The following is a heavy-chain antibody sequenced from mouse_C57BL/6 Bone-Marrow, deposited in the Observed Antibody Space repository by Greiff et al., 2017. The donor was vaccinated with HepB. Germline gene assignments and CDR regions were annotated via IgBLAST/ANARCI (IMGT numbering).Heavy chain of an antibody. V-gene: IGHV1-69*01. Sequence: QVQLQQSGAELVMPGASVKLSCKASGYTFTSYWMHWVKQRPGQGLEWIGEIDPSDSYTNYNQKFKGKSTLTVDKSSSTAYMQLSSLTSEDSAVYYCARSPFTTVVARWYFDVWGTGTTVTVSS. D-gene: IGHD1-1*01. J-gene: IGHJ1*03. CDR3: ARSPFTTVVARWYFDV. CDR1: GYTFTSYW. CDR2: IDPSDSYT.